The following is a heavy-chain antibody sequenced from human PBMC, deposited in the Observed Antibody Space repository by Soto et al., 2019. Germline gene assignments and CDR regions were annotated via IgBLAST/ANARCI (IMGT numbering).Heavy chain of an antibody. J-gene: IGHJ4*02. V-gene: IGHV3-21*01. Sequence: EVQLVESGGGLVKPGGSLRLSCAASGFTFSSYSMYWVRQAPGKGLEWVSSISSSSSYIYYADSVKGRFTISRDNAKNSLYLQMNSLRAEDTAVYYCARDLGYCSGGSCYQHFDYWGQGTLVTVSS. CDR3: ARDLGYCSGGSCYQHFDY. CDR1: GFTFSSYS. D-gene: IGHD2-15*01. CDR2: ISSSSSYI.